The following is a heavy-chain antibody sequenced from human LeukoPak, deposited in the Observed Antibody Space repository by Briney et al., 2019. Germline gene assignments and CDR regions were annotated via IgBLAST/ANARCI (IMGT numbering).Heavy chain of an antibody. J-gene: IGHJ4*02. V-gene: IGHV3-23*01. CDR3: AKDLGGEGGPGFPGY. CDR2: ISGSGGDT. D-gene: IGHD2-15*01. Sequence: GSLRLSCAASGFTFSTYAMSWVRQAPGKGLEWVSAISGSGGDTYYADSVKGRFTISRDNSKYTLYLQMDSLRAEDTAVYYCAKDLGGEGGPGFPGYWGQGTLLTVSS. CDR1: GFTFSTYA.